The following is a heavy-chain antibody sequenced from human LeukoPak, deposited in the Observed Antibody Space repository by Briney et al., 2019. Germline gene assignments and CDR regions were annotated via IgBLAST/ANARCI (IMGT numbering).Heavy chain of an antibody. CDR3: ARGRDDYWYFDL. CDR1: GYTFTSYY. D-gene: IGHD5-24*01. V-gene: IGHV1-46*01. Sequence: ASVKVSXKASGYTFTSYYMHWVRQAPGQGLEWMGIINPSGGSTSYAQKFQGRVTMTMDTSTTTVYMELSSLRSEDTAVYYCARGRDDYWYFDLWGQGTLVTVSS. CDR2: INPSGGST. J-gene: IGHJ2*01.